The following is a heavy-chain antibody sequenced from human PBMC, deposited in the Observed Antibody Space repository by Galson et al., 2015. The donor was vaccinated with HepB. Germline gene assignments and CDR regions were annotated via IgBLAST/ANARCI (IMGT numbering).Heavy chain of an antibody. D-gene: IGHD3-22*01. CDR2: IWYDGSNK. V-gene: IGHV3-33*01. Sequence: SLRLSCAASGFTFSSYGMHWVRQAPGKGLEWVAVIWYDGSNKYYADSVKGRFTISRDNSKNTLYLQMNSLRAEDTAVYYCARAGDSSGYYYYYYYYMDVWGKGTTVTVSS. CDR3: ARAGDSSGYYYYYYYYMDV. J-gene: IGHJ6*03. CDR1: GFTFSSYG.